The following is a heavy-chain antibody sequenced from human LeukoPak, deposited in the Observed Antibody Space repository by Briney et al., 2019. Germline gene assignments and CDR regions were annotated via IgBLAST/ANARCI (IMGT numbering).Heavy chain of an antibody. J-gene: IGHJ4*02. CDR2: MNPNVGGA. CDR3: ARGVFGESLES. D-gene: IGHD3-10*02. CDR1: GHTFTGYY. V-gene: IGHV1-2*02. Sequence: GASVKVSCKASGHTFTGYYVYWVRQAPGQGLEWMGWMNPNVGGANFPQKFQGRVTVTSDPAISAAYMVLRRLRSDDTAVYYCARGVFGESLESWGQGTLVTVSS.